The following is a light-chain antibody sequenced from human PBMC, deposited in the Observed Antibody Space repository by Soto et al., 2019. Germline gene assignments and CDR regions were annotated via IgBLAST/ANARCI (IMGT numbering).Light chain of an antibody. CDR2: EVS. Sequence: QSALTQPPSVSGSPGQSVTISCTGTSSDVGSYNRVSWYQQPPGPAPKLLIYEVSNRPSGVPDRFSGSKSGNTASLTISGLQTEDEADYYCSSYTSSNTVVFGGGTKLTVL. V-gene: IGLV2-18*02. CDR3: SSYTSSNTVV. CDR1: SSDVGSYNR. J-gene: IGLJ2*01.